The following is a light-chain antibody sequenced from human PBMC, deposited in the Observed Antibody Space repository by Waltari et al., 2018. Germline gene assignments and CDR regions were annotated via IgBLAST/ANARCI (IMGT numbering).Light chain of an antibody. CDR3: QQSDVSPLT. V-gene: IGKV1-39*01. CDR2: TAS. J-gene: IGKJ1*01. Sequence: DIQMPQSPSSLSASVGDSVTTTCRASQSIASYLNWYQQKPGQAPNLLIYTASSLQSGVPSRFSGSGSGTDFTLTISSLQPGDFATYFCQQSDVSPLTFGQGTKVEI. CDR1: QSIASY.